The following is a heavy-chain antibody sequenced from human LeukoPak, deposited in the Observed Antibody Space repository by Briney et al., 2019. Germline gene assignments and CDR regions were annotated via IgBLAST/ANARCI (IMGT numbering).Heavy chain of an antibody. CDR3: ASVGMTGLTTVTTSGAFDI. Sequence: SVKVSCKASGGTFSSYAISWVRQAPGQGLEWMGRIIPIFGTANYAQKFQGRVTITADKSTSTAYMELSSLRSEDTAVYYCASVGMTGLTTVTTSGAFDIWGQGTMVTASS. CDR2: IIPIFGTA. J-gene: IGHJ3*02. CDR1: GGTFSSYA. D-gene: IGHD4-17*01. V-gene: IGHV1-69*06.